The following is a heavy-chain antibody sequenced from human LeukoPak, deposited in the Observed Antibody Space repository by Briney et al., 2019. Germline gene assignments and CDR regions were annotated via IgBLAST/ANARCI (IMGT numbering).Heavy chain of an antibody. CDR1: GFTLSSYA. V-gene: IGHV3-30*04. D-gene: IGHD1-1*01. CDR2: ISYDGSNK. Sequence: GGSLRLSCAASGFTLSSYAMHWVRQAPGKGLEWVAVISYDGSNKYYADSVKGRFTISRDNSKNTLYLQMNSLRAEDSAVYYCAREIDNWNDPGWFDPWGQGTLVTVSS. J-gene: IGHJ5*02. CDR3: AREIDNWNDPGWFDP.